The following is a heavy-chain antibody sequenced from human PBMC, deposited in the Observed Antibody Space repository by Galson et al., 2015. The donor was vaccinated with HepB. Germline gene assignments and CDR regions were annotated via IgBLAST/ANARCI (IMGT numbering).Heavy chain of an antibody. CDR2: MNTNIGKP. V-gene: IGHV7-4-1*02. CDR1: GYTFTDYV. CDR3: ARSPLRFLDWLPYYDYYYMDV. J-gene: IGHJ6*03. Sequence: SVKVSCKASGYTFTDYVVHWVRQAPGQGLEWMGWMNTNIGKPTYAPGFAGRFVFSLDTSVTTAYLQISSLETDDTAVYYCARSPLRFLDWLPYYDYYYMDVWGEVTTVTVSS. D-gene: IGHD3-3*01.